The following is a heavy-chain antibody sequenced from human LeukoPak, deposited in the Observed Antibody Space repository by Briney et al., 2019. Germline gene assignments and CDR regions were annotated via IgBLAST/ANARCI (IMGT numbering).Heavy chain of an antibody. D-gene: IGHD6-19*01. CDR3: ARDSNGFVVAGTDY. CDR1: GFTFSSCG. Sequence: PGRSLRLSCAASGFTFSSCGMHWVRQAPGKGLEWVAVIWYDGSNKYYADSVKGRFTISRDNSKNTLYLQMNSLRAEDTAVYYCARDSNGFVVAGTDYWGQGTLVTVSS. V-gene: IGHV3-33*01. J-gene: IGHJ4*02. CDR2: IWYDGSNK.